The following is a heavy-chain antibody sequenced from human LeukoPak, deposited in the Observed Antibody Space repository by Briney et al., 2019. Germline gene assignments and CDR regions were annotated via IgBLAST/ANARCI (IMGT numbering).Heavy chain of an antibody. CDR2: INAGNGNT. D-gene: IGHD2-2*01. J-gene: IGHJ6*03. CDR3: ARGRGTSGTNSDFYYYCYYMDV. Sequence: GAPLKLSCEASGYTFTDYAMHWLRQAPGQRPEWMAWINAGNGNTNYAQTLKGRFTLIRDTSATTPYMEMSSLRHDDLAVFYCARGRGTSGTNSDFYYYCYYMDVWGKGTTVTVSS. CDR1: GYTFTDYA. V-gene: IGHV1-3*01.